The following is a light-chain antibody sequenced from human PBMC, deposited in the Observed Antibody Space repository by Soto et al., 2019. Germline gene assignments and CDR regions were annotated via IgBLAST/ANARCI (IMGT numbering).Light chain of an antibody. CDR1: QTISGW. J-gene: IGKJ1*01. CDR2: EAS. Sequence: DIQMTQSPSTLSASVGDRVTITCRASQTISGWLAGYQQKPGKAPKLLIFEASILESGVPSRFRGSRSGTEFTLSIDSLQPDDFATYYCQQYTSYSPTFGQGTKVEI. CDR3: QQYTSYSPT. V-gene: IGKV1-5*03.